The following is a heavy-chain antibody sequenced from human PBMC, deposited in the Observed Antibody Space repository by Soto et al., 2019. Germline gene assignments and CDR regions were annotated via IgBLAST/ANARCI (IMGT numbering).Heavy chain of an antibody. CDR3: ALDSGSDVFDI. Sequence: QVQLVQSGAEVKKTGSSVKVSCKASGGSFSSYTISWVRQAPGQGLEWMGRIVPMVGRTIYAQKFQGRVAISADKSTTTAYMDLSNLASEDTAMYYCALDSGSDVFDIWGQGTLVTDSS. CDR1: GGSFSSYT. V-gene: IGHV1-69*02. D-gene: IGHD3-10*01. CDR2: IVPMVGRT. J-gene: IGHJ3*02.